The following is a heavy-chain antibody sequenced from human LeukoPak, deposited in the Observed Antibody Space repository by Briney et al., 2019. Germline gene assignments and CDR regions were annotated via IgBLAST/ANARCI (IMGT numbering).Heavy chain of an antibody. CDR3: AKDRVPWELLPFDY. J-gene: IGHJ4*02. CDR1: GFTFSSYA. D-gene: IGHD1-26*01. V-gene: IGHV3-23*01. Sequence: PGGSLRLSCAASGFTFSSYAMSWVRQAPGKGLKWVSAIIGSGGSTYYADSVKGRFTISRDNSENTLYLQMNSLRAEDTAVYYCAKDRVPWELLPFDYWGQGTLVTVSS. CDR2: IIGSGGST.